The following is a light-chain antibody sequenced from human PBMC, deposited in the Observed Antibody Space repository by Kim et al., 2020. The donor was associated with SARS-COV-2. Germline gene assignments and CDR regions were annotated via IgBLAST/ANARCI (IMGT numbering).Light chain of an antibody. CDR1: PSIYGH. J-gene: IGKJ3*01. Sequence: ASVGDRITNTCRTTPSIYGHLNWYQQKPRRAPKLRIYASCTLQSGVPSRCSGSGSETDFTLTISSLQPEDFATYFCQQSYITPFTFGPGTKVDIK. CDR2: ASC. V-gene: IGKV1-39*01. CDR3: QQSYITPFT.